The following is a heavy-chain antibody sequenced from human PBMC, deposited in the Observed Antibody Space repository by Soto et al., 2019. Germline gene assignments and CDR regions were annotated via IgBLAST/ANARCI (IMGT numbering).Heavy chain of an antibody. J-gene: IGHJ6*02. Sequence: EVQLLESGGGMVERGGSLRLSCAASGSTFSRNAMNWVRQAPGKGLEWVSGISASGGSTYYADFVKGRITISRDNPKSTLYLQMISLRVDDTGEDDWARYRGTTGMVGYYYAMDVWGRGTTVTVSS. D-gene: IGHD1-1*01. CDR2: ISASGGST. V-gene: IGHV3-23*01. CDR1: GSTFSRNA. CDR3: ARYRGTTGMVGYYYAMDV.